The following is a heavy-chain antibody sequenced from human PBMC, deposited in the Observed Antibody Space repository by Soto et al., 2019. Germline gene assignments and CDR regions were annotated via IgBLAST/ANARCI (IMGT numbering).Heavy chain of an antibody. J-gene: IGHJ5*02. Sequence: QVHLQQWGAGLLRPSETLSLTCAVDGESFIGYYWTWIRQPTGKGLEWIGEINHRGSTNYNPSLKSRVTMSIDTSKNQVSMKWSSVTAADTSVYYWARTDIVTTNWFDPWGQGTLVTVS. CDR2: INHRGST. D-gene: IGHD5-12*01. CDR3: ARTDIVTTNWFDP. V-gene: IGHV4-34*02. CDR1: GESFIGYY.